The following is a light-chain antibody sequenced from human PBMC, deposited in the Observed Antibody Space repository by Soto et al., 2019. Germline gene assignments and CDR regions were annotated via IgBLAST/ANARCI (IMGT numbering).Light chain of an antibody. Sequence: QSALAQPASVSGSRGQSITISCTGTSSDVGRYHYVSWLQQHPGKVPKLIIYDVSNWPSGVSDRFSGSKSGNTASLTISGLHPEDEADYYCSSFTSSSTVVFGTGTKLTAL. CDR1: SSDVGRYHY. V-gene: IGLV2-14*03. CDR2: DVS. CDR3: SSFTSSSTVV. J-gene: IGLJ1*01.